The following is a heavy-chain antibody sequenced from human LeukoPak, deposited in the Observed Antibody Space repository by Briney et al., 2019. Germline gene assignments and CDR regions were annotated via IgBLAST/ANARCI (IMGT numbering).Heavy chain of an antibody. Sequence: PGGSLRLSCAASGFTFDDYAMHWVRQAPGKGLEWVSGISWNSGSIGYADSVKGRFTISRDNAKNSLYLQMNSLRAEDTALYYCAKATVTTKSYYYMDVWGKGTTVTVSS. CDR3: AKATVTTKSYYYMDV. J-gene: IGHJ6*03. CDR1: GFTFDDYA. CDR2: ISWNSGSI. D-gene: IGHD4-17*01. V-gene: IGHV3-9*01.